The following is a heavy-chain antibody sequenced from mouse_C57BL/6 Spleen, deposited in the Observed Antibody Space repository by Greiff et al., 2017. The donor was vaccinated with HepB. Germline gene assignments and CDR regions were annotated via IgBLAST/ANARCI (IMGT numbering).Heavy chain of an antibody. CDR3: ARGRVYYSNFDV. D-gene: IGHD2-1*01. Sequence: VKPGASVKISCTASGYTFTDHTIHWMKQRPEQGLEWIGYIYPRDGSTKYNEKFKGKATLTADKSSSTAYMQLNSLTSEDSAVYFCARGRVYYSNFDVWGTGTTVTVSS. V-gene: IGHV1-78*01. CDR1: GYTFTDHT. CDR2: IYPRDGST. J-gene: IGHJ1*03.